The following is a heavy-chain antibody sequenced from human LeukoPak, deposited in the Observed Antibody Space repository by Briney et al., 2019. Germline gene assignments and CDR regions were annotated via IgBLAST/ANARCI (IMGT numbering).Heavy chain of an antibody. V-gene: IGHV3-23*01. Sequence: PGGSLRLSCAASGFTFSSYAMSWVRQAPGKGLEWVSAISGSGGSTYYADSVKGRFTISRDNSKNTLYLQMNSLRAEDTAVYYCANVPAASWIHRIAAAGDFDYWGQGALVTVSS. CDR1: GFTFSSYA. CDR3: ANVPAASWIHRIAAAGDFDY. D-gene: IGHD6-13*01. CDR2: ISGSGGST. J-gene: IGHJ4*02.